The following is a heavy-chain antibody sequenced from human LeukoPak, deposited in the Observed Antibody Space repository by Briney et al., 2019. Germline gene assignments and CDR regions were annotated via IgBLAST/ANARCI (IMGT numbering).Heavy chain of an antibody. CDR3: ASSINSDSSGYDDY. CDR1: GFTVSSNY. D-gene: IGHD3-22*01. J-gene: IGHJ4*02. CDR2: IYSGGST. V-gene: IGHV3-53*01. Sequence: QPGGSLRPSCAASGFTVSSNYMSWVRQAPGKGLEWVSVIYSGGSTYYADSVKGRFTISRDNSKNTLYLQMNSLRAEDTAVYYCASSINSDSSGYDDYWGQGTLVTVSS.